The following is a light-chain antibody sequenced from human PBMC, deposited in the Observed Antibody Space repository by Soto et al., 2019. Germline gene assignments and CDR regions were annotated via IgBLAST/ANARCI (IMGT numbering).Light chain of an antibody. CDR2: GAS. J-gene: IGKJ3*01. CDR3: QKFGSSPRFT. V-gene: IGKV3-20*01. CDR1: QTVSSTH. Sequence: EIVLTQSPGTLSLSPGDRATLSCWASQTVSSTHLAWYQQKPGQAPRLLIHGASNRPTGIPDRFSGSGSGTDFTLTISRLEPEEFAVYYCQKFGSSPRFTFGPGTKVESK.